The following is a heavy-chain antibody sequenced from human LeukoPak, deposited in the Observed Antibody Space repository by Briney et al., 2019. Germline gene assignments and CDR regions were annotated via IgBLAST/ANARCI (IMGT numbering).Heavy chain of an antibody. CDR3: ARDFTQWLVDPELDY. D-gene: IGHD6-19*01. V-gene: IGHV3-21*01. CDR1: GFTFSSYS. Sequence: GGSLRLSCAASGFTFSSYSMNWVRQAPGKGLEWVSSISSSSSYIYYADPVKGRFTISRDNAKNSLYLQMNSLRAEDTAVYYCARDFTQWLVDPELDYWGQGTLVTVSS. J-gene: IGHJ4*02. CDR2: ISSSSSYI.